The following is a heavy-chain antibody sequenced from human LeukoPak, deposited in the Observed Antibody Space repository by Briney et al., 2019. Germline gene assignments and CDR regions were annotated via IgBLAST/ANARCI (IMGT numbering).Heavy chain of an antibody. Sequence: GGSLRLSCAASGFTLSSHAMTWVRQAPGKGLEWVSGIAYSGDSTYYAGSVKGRFTISRDNSRNTPYLQMNSLRAEDTAVYYCAKDKLPTAMFSYVYWGQGTLVTVSS. CDR1: GFTLSSHA. CDR2: IAYSGDST. J-gene: IGHJ4*02. D-gene: IGHD2-2*01. V-gene: IGHV3-23*01. CDR3: AKDKLPTAMFSYVY.